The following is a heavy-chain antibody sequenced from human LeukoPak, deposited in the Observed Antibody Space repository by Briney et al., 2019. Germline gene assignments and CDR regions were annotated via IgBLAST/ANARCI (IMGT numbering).Heavy chain of an antibody. CDR3: AKGGVYGDYYFDY. D-gene: IGHD4-17*01. J-gene: IGHJ4*02. CDR2: VSGSGGGT. Sequence: GGSLRLSCAASGFPFSSYAMSWVRQAPGKGLEWVSVVSGSGGGTYYADSVKGGFAISGDNSKNTVYLQMNSLRAEDTALYYCAKGGVYGDYYFDYWGQGTLVTVSS. V-gene: IGHV3-23*01. CDR1: GFPFSSYA.